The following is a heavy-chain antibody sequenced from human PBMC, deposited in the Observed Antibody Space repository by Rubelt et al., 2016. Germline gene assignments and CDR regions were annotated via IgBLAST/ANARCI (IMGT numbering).Heavy chain of an antibody. D-gene: IGHD3-10*01. J-gene: IGHJ4*02. V-gene: IGHV4-34*01. CDR2: IYYTGST. CDR3: ARAPLYGSGTYGPYDY. Sequence: QVRLQQWGAGLFKPSETLSLTCAVYGGSFSGYYWTWIRQPPGKGLEWIGHIYYTGSTIYNPSLESRVTISVETTNNQFSLRRSSVTAADRAVYYCARAPLYGSGTYGPYDYWGQGTLVTVSS. CDR1: GGSFSGYY.